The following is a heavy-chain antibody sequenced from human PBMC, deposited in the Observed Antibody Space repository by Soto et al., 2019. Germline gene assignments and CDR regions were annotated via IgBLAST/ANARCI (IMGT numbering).Heavy chain of an antibody. J-gene: IGHJ4*02. CDR1: GGSFSGYY. CDR3: ARGGIVVVPAAMRSWNY. D-gene: IGHD2-2*01. V-gene: IGHV4-34*01. Sequence: QVQLQQWGAGLLKPSETLSLTCAVYGGSFSGYYWSWIRQPPGKGLEWIGEINHSGSTNYNPSPKSRVTISVDTSKNQFSLKLSSVTAADTAVYYCARGGIVVVPAAMRSWNYWGQGTLVTVSS. CDR2: INHSGST.